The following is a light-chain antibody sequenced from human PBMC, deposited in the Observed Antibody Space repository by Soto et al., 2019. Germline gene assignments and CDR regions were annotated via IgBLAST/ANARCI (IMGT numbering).Light chain of an antibody. V-gene: IGKV1-39*01. J-gene: IGKJ1*01. CDR2: AAS. CDR3: QQSYSTPWT. Sequence: DIQMTQSPASLSASVGDRVTITCRASQSMRTYLNWYQQQPGKAHKLLIHAASSLKSGVPSRFSGSGSGTDFTLTISSLQPEDFATYYCQQSYSTPWTFGQGTKVDI. CDR1: QSMRTY.